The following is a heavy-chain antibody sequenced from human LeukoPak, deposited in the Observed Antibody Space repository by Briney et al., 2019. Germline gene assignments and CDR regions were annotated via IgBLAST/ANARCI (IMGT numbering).Heavy chain of an antibody. Sequence: ASVKVSCKASGYTFTGYYMHWVRQAPGQGLEWMGWISAYNGNTNYAQKLQGRVTMTTDTSTSTAYMELRSLRSDDTAVYYCARDTEYSSGWYYFDYWGQGTLVTVSS. J-gene: IGHJ4*02. CDR1: GYTFTGYY. V-gene: IGHV1-18*04. CDR3: ARDTEYSSGWYYFDY. CDR2: ISAYNGNT. D-gene: IGHD6-19*01.